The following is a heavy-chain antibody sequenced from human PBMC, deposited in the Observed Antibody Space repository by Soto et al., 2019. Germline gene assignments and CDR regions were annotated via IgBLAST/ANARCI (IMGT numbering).Heavy chain of an antibody. V-gene: IGHV1-18*01. CDR3: AKDKVPVVVTAPFDY. Sequence: ASVKVSFKASGYTFTSYGISWVRQAPGQRLEWMGWISAYNGNTNYADSVKGRFTISRDNSKNTLYLQMNSLRAEDTAVYYGAKDKVPVVVTAPFDYWGQGTLVTVSS. D-gene: IGHD2-21*02. J-gene: IGHJ4*02. CDR2: ISAYNGNT. CDR1: GYTFTSYG.